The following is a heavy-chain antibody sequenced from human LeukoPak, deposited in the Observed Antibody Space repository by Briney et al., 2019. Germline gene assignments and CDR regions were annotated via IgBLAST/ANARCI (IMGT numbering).Heavy chain of an antibody. D-gene: IGHD3-16*02. J-gene: IGHJ5*02. Sequence: PSETLSLTCSVSGGSISSYYWSWIRQPAGKGLAWIGRIYTSGSTNYNPSLKGRVTMSVDTSKNQFSLKLSSVTAADTAVYYCARAPYDYVWGSYRENWFDPWGQGTLVTVSS. CDR3: ARAPYDYVWGSYRENWFDP. CDR2: IYTSGST. V-gene: IGHV4-4*07. CDR1: GGSISSYY.